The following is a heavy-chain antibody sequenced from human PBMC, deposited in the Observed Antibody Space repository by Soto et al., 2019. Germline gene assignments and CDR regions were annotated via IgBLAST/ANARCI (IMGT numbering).Heavy chain of an antibody. D-gene: IGHD2-15*01. J-gene: IGHJ6*02. CDR1: GGTVSSYA. V-gene: IGHV1-69*01. CDR3: EVQYCSGGSCFSYYYYYGMDV. Sequence: QVQLVQSGAEVKKPGSSVKVSCKASGGTVSSYAISWVRQAPGQGLEWMGGIIPIFGTANYAQKFQGRVTITADESTSTAYMELSSLRSEDTAVYYCEVQYCSGGSCFSYYYYYGMDVWGQGTTVTVSS. CDR2: IIPIFGTA.